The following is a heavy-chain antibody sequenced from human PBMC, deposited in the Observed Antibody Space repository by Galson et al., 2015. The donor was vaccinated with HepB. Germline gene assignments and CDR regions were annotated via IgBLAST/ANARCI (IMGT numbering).Heavy chain of an antibody. V-gene: IGHV1-8*01. CDR2: MNPDSGKT. CDR1: GYPFTSYD. J-gene: IGHJ4*02. D-gene: IGHD3-16*01. CDR3: MITYYGGRSA. Sequence: SVKVSCKASGYPFTSYDINWVRQATGQGLEWIGWMNPDSGKTGHAQKFQARVTMTRNKSINTAYMELSSLRFDDTATYFCMITYYGGRSAWGQGTLVTVSS.